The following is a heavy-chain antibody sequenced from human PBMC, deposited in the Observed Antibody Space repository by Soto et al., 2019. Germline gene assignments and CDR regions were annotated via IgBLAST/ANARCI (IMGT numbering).Heavy chain of an antibody. CDR3: ARGRMSFS. CDR1: GFTFSTFW. Sequence: GSLRLSCAASGFTFSTFWMSWVRQAPGKGLEWVATIKEDGSQKYYVDSVKGRFIISRDNAKNSLYLEMNSLRAEDTAVYYCARGRMSFSWGQGTLVTVSS. V-gene: IGHV3-7*01. CDR2: IKEDGSQK. J-gene: IGHJ5*02.